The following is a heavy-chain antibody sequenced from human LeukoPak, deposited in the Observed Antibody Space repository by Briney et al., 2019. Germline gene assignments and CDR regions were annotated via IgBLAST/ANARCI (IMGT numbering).Heavy chain of an antibody. Sequence: SETLSLTCAVYGGSFSGYYWSWIRQPPGKGLEWIGYIYYSGSTNYNPSLKSRVTISVDTSKNQFSLKLSSVTAADTAVYYCARVQYYDYVWGSYRYYYYYMDVWGKETTVTISS. CDR2: IYYSGST. CDR1: GGSFSGYY. CDR3: ARVQYYDYVWGSYRYYYYYMDV. D-gene: IGHD3-16*02. V-gene: IGHV4-59*01. J-gene: IGHJ6*03.